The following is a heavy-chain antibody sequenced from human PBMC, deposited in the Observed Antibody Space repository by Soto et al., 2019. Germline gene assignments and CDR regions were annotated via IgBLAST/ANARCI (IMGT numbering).Heavy chain of an antibody. D-gene: IGHD2-8*01. CDR3: ARDQDTSFQLYVLQH. V-gene: IGHV1-46*03. CDR1: GYTFTSYY. CDR2: INPSGGST. J-gene: IGHJ1*01. Sequence: QVQLVQSGAEVKKPGASVKVSCKASGYTFTSYYMHWVRQAPGQGLEWMGIINPSGGSTSYAQKFQGGVTMTRDTSTSTVYMELSSLRSEDTAVYYCARDQDTSFQLYVLQHWGQGTLVTVSS.